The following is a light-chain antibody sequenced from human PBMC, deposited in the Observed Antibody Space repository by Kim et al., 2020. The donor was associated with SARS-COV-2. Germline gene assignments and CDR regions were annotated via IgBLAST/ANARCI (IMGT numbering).Light chain of an antibody. CDR2: GTS. CDR3: QQYGSSPYT. V-gene: IGKV3-20*01. Sequence: EIVLTQSPGTLSLSPGERATLSCRASQSVASIYLAWYQQKPGQAPRLLIYGTSSRATGIPDRFSGSGSGTDFTLTINRLEPEDFAVYYCQQYGSSPYTFGQGNKLEI. CDR1: QSVASIY. J-gene: IGKJ2*01.